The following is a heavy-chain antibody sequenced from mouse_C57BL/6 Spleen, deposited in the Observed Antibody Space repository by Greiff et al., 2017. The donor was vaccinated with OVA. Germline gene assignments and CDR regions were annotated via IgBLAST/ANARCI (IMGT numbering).Heavy chain of an antibody. CDR2: IHPNSGST. J-gene: IGHJ2*01. D-gene: IGHD2-3*01. CDR3: AREGDGYYPFDY. CDR1: GYTFTSYW. Sequence: QVQLQQPGAELVKPGASVKLSCKASGYTFTSYWMHWVTQRPGQGLEWIGMIHPNSGSTNYNEKFKSKATLTVDKSSSTAYMQLSSLTSEDSAVYYCAREGDGYYPFDYWGQGTTLTVSS. V-gene: IGHV1-64*01.